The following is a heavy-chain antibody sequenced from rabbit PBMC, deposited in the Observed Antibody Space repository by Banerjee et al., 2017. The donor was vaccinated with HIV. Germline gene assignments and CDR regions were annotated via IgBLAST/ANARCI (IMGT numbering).Heavy chain of an antibody. V-gene: IGHV1S40*01. Sequence: QSLEESGGDLVKPGASLTLTCTASGFTISSSYWIWWVRQAPGKGLEWVAYIYTGSGSTAYASWAKGRFTISKTSSTTVTLQMTSLTAADTATYFCAREDYTSGWGAVLWGQGTLSPS. J-gene: IGHJ4*01. CDR3: AREDYTSGWGAVL. CDR1: GFTISSSYW. CDR2: IYTGSGST. D-gene: IGHD4-1*01.